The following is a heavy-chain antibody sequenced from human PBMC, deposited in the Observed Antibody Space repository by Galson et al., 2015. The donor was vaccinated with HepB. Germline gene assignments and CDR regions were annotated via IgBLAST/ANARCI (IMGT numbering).Heavy chain of an antibody. Sequence: SLRLSCAASEFTFSSFPMHWVRQAPGKGLEWVAVIPSDGGDKNSADSVKGRFTVSRDNSKNTLYLHMNSLRAEDTATYYCARDSSWVPGALVDVWGKGTTVTVSS. CDR1: EFTFSSFP. V-gene: IGHV3-30-3*01. D-gene: IGHD7-27*01. CDR2: IPSDGGDK. J-gene: IGHJ6*04. CDR3: ARDSSWVPGALVDV.